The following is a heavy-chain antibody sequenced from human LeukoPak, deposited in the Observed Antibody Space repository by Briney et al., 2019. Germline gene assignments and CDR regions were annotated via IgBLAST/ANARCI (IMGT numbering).Heavy chain of an antibody. V-gene: IGHV3-48*03. D-gene: IGHD3-3*01. CDR3: VRTNTILDAFDI. CDR2: IFVSGNTA. CDR1: GFTFSSYE. J-gene: IGHJ3*02. Sequence: GGSLRLSCAASGFTFSSYEMTWVRQAPGKGLEWVSHIFVSGNTAYYADSVKGRFSISRDNAKNSLYLQMNSLRAEDTAVFYCVRTNTILDAFDIWGQGTMVIVSS.